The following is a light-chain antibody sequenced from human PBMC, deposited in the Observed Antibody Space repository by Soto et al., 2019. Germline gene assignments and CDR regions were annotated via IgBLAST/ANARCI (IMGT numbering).Light chain of an antibody. J-gene: IGKJ4*01. CDR1: QSISSK. CDR3: QPYDKWPPT. Sequence: EIKMAQSPDTLSVSPGERATLSCRSSQSISSKLACYQQRPGQAARLLIYGASTRATGVTVRFRGGGSGTEFPLTISGLQSEDFAVYCCQPYDKWPPTVGGGTKVDIK. CDR2: GAS. V-gene: IGKV3-15*01.